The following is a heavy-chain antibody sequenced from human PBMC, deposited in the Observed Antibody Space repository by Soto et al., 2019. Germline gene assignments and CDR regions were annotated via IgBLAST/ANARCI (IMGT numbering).Heavy chain of an antibody. Sequence: QVQLVQSGAEVKKPGASVKVSCKASGYTFTSYDINWVRQATGQGLEWMGWMNPNSGNTGYAQKFQGRVTMTRNTSISTAYMGLSSLRSEDTAVYYCARAPSIAARYYFDYWGQGTLVTVSS. CDR1: GYTFTSYD. J-gene: IGHJ4*02. CDR2: MNPNSGNT. V-gene: IGHV1-8*01. D-gene: IGHD6-6*01. CDR3: ARAPSIAARYYFDY.